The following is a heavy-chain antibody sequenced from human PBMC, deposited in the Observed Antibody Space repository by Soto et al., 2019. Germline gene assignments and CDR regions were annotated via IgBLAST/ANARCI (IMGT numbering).Heavy chain of an antibody. CDR1: GFTFSSYA. CDR2: ISGSGGST. J-gene: IGHJ3*02. V-gene: IGHV3-23*01. Sequence: EVQLLESGGGLVQPGGSLRLSCAASGFTFSSYAMSWVRQAPGKGLEWVSAISGSGGSTYYADSVKGRFTISRDNSKNTLYLQMNSLRAEDTAVYYCAKGCSGGSCYSKAFDIWGQGTMVTVSS. D-gene: IGHD2-15*01. CDR3: AKGCSGGSCYSKAFDI.